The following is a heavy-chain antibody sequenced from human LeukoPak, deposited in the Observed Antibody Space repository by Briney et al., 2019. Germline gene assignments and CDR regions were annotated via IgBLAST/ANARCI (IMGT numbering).Heavy chain of an antibody. CDR2: IYPGDSDI. CDR1: GYVFATHW. J-gene: IGHJ3*02. D-gene: IGHD4-11*01. CDR3: ARPPYSNLHDAFDI. V-gene: IGHV5-51*01. Sequence: GESLKISCQTSGYVFATHWIAWVRQKPGKGLEWMGIIYPGDSDIRYNPSFQGQVSISADKSINTAYLQWSSLEASDTAIYYCARPPYSNLHDAFDIWGQGTMVTVSS.